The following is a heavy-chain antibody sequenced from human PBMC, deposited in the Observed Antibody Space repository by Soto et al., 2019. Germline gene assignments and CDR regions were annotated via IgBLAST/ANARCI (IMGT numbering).Heavy chain of an antibody. CDR2: IDGRGTRT. V-gene: IGHV3-21*01. CDR1: VCTFSRYS. CDR3: TREVQPVIRREYDY. J-gene: IGHJ4*02. Sequence: GGSMRLSIAASVCTFSRYSMSWVRKNPGKGLEWVSSIDGRGTRTFYADALKGRFTISRDNARNSLYLQMNSLRAEDTAVYYCTREVQPVIRREYDYWGQGALVTVS.